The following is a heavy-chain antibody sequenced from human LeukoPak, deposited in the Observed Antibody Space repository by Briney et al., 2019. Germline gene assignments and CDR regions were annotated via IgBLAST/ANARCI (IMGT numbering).Heavy chain of an antibody. CDR2: IYHSGST. CDR3: ARAGSSGAFDY. V-gene: IGHV4-30-2*01. J-gene: IGHJ4*02. Sequence: SQTLSLTCAVSGGSISSGGYSWRWIRQPPGKGLEWIGYIYHSGSTYYNPSLKSRVTISVDRSKNQFSLKLSSVTAADTAVYYCARAGSSGAFDYWGQGTLVTVSS. D-gene: IGHD6-6*01. CDR1: GGSISSGGYS.